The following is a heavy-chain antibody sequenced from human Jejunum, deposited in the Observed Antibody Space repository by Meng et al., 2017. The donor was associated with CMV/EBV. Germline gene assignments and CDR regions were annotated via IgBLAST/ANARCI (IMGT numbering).Heavy chain of an antibody. D-gene: IGHD3-3*01. CDR3: ARRGIFGADNDPRYFYGMDV. CDR1: G. J-gene: IGHJ6*02. Sequence: GVKWVRKAPGQGLEWMEWISIYSCNTDCAQRVQGTVTLTTDKFTSTAYMELRSLTSDDTAVYFCARRGIFGADNDPRYFYGMDVWGQGTTVTVSS. CDR2: ISIYSCNT. V-gene: IGHV1-18*01.